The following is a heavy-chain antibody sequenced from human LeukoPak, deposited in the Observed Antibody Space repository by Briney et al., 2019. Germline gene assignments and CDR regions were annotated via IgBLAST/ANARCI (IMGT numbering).Heavy chain of an antibody. CDR2: INPSGGST. D-gene: IGHD4-17*01. Sequence: ASVKVSCKASGYTFTSYYMHWVRQAPGQGLEWMGIINPSGGSTSYAQKFQGRVTMTRDTSTSTVYMELSSLRSEDTAVYYCAREGPDHGDYRPYFDYWGQGTLVTVSS. CDR3: AREGPDHGDYRPYFDY. J-gene: IGHJ4*02. CDR1: GYTFTSYY. V-gene: IGHV1-46*01.